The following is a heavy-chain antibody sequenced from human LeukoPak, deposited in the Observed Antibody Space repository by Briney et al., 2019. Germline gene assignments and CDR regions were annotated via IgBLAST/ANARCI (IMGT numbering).Heavy chain of an antibody. Sequence: PGGSLRLSCAASGFTFSSYGMHWVRQAPGKGLEWVAVIWYDGSNKYYADSVKGRFTISRDNSKNTLYLQMNSLRAEDTAVYYCARPYSGSYRYYYGMDVWGQGTTVTVSS. CDR1: GFTFSSYG. V-gene: IGHV3-33*08. CDR2: IWYDGSNK. J-gene: IGHJ6*02. CDR3: ARPYSGSYRYYYGMDV. D-gene: IGHD1-26*01.